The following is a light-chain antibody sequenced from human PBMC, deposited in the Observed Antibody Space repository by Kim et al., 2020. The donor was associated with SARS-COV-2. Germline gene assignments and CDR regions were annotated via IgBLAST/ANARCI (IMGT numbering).Light chain of an antibody. J-gene: IGLJ1*01. CDR1: SLRSYY. CDR3: NSRDSSGNHLDV. V-gene: IGLV3-19*01. CDR2: GKN. Sequence: SSELTQDPAVSVALGQTVRITCQGDSLRSYYASWYQQKPGQAPVLVIYGKNNRPSGIPDRFSGFSSGNTASLTITGAQAEDEADYYCNSRDSSGNHLDVF.